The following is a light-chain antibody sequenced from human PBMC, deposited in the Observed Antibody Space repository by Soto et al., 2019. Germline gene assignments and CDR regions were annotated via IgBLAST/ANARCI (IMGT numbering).Light chain of an antibody. CDR3: SSFTSSSTWV. CDR1: SSDVGAYNY. V-gene: IGLV2-14*01. J-gene: IGLJ3*02. Sequence: QSALTQPASVSGSPGQSITISCTGTSSDVGAYNYVSWYHQYPGKAPKLMIYEVSNRPSGVSNRFSGSKSGNTAYLTISGLQAEDEADYYCSSFTSSSTWVFGGGTKLTVL. CDR2: EVS.